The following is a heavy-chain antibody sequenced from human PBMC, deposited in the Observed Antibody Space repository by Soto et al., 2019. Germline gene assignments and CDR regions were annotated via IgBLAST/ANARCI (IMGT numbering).Heavy chain of an antibody. CDR2: IDNGGTT. D-gene: IGHD2-2*03. CDR1: GASISSYLWS. CDR3: ARVTINGSTFYFGQ. J-gene: IGHJ4*02. Sequence: TLSLTCTVSGASISSYLWSWSWIRQSPGKGLEWIGYIDNGGTTNYNPSLKSRLTMTIDTSKNQCSLNLSSVTTADTAVYYCARVTINGSTFYFGQWRQGTPVTVSS. V-gene: IGHV4-59*01.